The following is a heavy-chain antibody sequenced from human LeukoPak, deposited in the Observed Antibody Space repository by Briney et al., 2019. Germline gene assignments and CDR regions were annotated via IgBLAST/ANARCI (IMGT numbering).Heavy chain of an antibody. V-gene: IGHV4-4*07. CDR2: IYTSGST. D-gene: IGHD3-3*01. CDR3: ARMGPSYYDFWSGYYRPYFDY. J-gene: IGHJ4*02. CDR1: GGSISSYY. Sequence: SETLSLTCTVSGGSISSYYWSWIRQPAGKGLEWIGRIYTSGSTNYNPSLKSRVTMSVDTSKNQFSLKLSSVTAADTAVYYCARMGPSYYDFWSGYYRPYFDYWGQGTLVTVSS.